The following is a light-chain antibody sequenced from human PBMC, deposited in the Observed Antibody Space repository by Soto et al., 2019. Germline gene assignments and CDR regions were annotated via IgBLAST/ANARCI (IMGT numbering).Light chain of an antibody. Sequence: DIQMTHSPSSLSASVGDRVTITCRASQSMSSYLNWYQQKPGKAPRLLIYAASTLHGGVPSRFSGSGSGTDFTLTISSLQPEDFATYYCQQSYSTLITFGQGTRLEIK. J-gene: IGKJ5*01. CDR1: QSMSSY. V-gene: IGKV1-39*01. CDR3: QQSYSTLIT. CDR2: AAS.